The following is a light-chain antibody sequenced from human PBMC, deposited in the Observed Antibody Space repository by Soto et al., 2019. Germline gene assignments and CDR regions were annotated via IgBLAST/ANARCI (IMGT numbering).Light chain of an antibody. Sequence: EIVLTQSPGTLSSSPGERATLSCRASQSVRSNYLAWYQQKRGQAPRLLIYNSSTRATGIPDRFSGSGSGTDFTLTISRLEPEDFALYYCQQYRDLPQTFGQGTQVEIK. CDR3: QQYRDLPQT. V-gene: IGKV3-20*01. CDR1: QSVRSNY. CDR2: NSS. J-gene: IGKJ1*01.